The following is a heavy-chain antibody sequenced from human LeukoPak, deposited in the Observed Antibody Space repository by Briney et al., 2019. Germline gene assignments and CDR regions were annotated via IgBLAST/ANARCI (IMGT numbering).Heavy chain of an antibody. V-gene: IGHV3-7*01. J-gene: IGHJ6*04. CDR3: AELGITMIGGV. Sequence: GGSLRLSCAASGFTFSSYWMNWVRQAPGKGLEWVANIKQDGSEKYYVDSVKGRFTISRDNARNSLYLQMNSLRAEDTAVYYCAELGITMIGGVWGKGTTVTISS. CDR1: GFTFSSYW. CDR2: IKQDGSEK. D-gene: IGHD3-10*02.